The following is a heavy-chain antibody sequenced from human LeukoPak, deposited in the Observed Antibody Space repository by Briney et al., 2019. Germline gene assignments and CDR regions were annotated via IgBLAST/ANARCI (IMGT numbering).Heavy chain of an antibody. V-gene: IGHV3-48*03. CDR2: ISSSGSTI. CDR3: ARVQRGGGYYGSGSIYYYYYYMDV. CDR1: GFTFSSYE. Sequence: PGGSLRLSCAASGFTFSSYEMNWVRQAPGKGLEWVSYISSSGSTIYYADSVKGRFTISRDNAKNSLYLQMNSLRAEDTAVYYCARVQRGGGYYGSGSIYYYYYYMDVWGKGTTVTISS. J-gene: IGHJ6*03. D-gene: IGHD3-10*01.